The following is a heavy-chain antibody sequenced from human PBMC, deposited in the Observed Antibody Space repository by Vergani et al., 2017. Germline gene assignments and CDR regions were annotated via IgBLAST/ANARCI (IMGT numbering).Heavy chain of an antibody. CDR1: GYTFTSYD. CDR3: ARGRALKYYYYYYMDV. J-gene: IGHJ6*03. V-gene: IGHV1-8*02. Sequence: QVQLVQSGAEVKKPGASVKVSCKASGYTFTSYDINWVRQATGQGLEWMGWMNPNSGNTGYAQKFQGRVTMTRNTSISTAYMELSSLRSEDTAVYYCARGRALKYYYYYYMDVWGKGTTVTVSS. CDR2: MNPNSGNT.